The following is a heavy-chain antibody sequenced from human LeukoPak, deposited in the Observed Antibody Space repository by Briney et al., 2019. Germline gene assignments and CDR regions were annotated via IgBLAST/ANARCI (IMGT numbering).Heavy chain of an antibody. CDR1: GFTVSNSY. CDR3: ARGRYFSPYYFDY. J-gene: IGHJ4*02. CDR2: ISFDGSNK. Sequence: GGSLRLSCAASGFTVSNSYMSWVRQAPGKGLEWVAIISFDGSNKYYADSVKGRFTISRDNSKNTLYLQINSLRAEDTAVYSCARGRYFSPYYFDYWGQGTLVTVSS. V-gene: IGHV3-30-3*01. D-gene: IGHD2/OR15-2a*01.